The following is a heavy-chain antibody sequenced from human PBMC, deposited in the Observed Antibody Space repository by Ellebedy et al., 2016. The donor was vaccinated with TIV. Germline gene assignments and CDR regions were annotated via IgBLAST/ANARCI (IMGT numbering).Heavy chain of an antibody. D-gene: IGHD4-23*01. CDR1: GFTFCIYG. Sequence: PGGSLRLSCEPPGFTFCIYGMHWVRQAPGKGLEWVGIIWHDGIHSYYADSVNGRFTISRDNSKDTLYLQMNSLRAEDTAIYYCAREPVGVGPAVDVWGQGTMVTVSS. CDR2: IWHDGIHS. CDR3: AREPVGVGPAVDV. J-gene: IGHJ3*01. V-gene: IGHV3-33*01.